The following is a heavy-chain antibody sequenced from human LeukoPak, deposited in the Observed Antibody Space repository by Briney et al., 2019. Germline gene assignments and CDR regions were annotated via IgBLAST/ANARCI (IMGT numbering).Heavy chain of an antibody. CDR1: GGSISSSSYY. Sequence: PSETLSLTCTVSGGSISSSSYYWGWIRQPPGKGPEWIGSIYYSGSTYYNPSLKSRVTISVDTSKNQFSLKLSSVTAADTAVYYCAGGKDIVVVPAAMQVDYWGQGTLVTVSS. D-gene: IGHD2-2*01. V-gene: IGHV4-39*01. CDR3: AGGKDIVVVPAAMQVDY. CDR2: IYYSGST. J-gene: IGHJ4*02.